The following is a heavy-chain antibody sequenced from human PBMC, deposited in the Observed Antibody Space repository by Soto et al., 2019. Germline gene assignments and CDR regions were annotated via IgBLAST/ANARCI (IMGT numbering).Heavy chain of an antibody. CDR2: ISGSGGST. CDR1: GFTFRSYA. CDR3: AKGGVVVVPAAVRRWFDP. J-gene: IGHJ5*02. D-gene: IGHD2-2*01. Sequence: VQLLESGGGLVQPGGSLRLSCAASGFTFRSYAMSWVRQAPGKGLEWVSAISGSGGSTYYADSVKGRFTISRDNSKNTLYLQINGLRAEDTAVYYCAKGGVVVVPAAVRRWFDPWGQGTLVTVSS. V-gene: IGHV3-23*01.